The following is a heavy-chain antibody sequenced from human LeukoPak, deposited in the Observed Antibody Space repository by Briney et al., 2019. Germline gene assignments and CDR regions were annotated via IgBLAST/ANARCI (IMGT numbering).Heavy chain of an antibody. CDR3: AAGGSGYYFDY. V-gene: IGHV3-23*01. Sequence: GGSLRLSGAASGFTFSSYAMSWVRQAPGKGLEWVSAISGSGGSTYYADSVKGRFTISRDNSKNTLYLQMNSLRAEDTAVYYCAAGGSGYYFDYWGQGTLVTVSS. D-gene: IGHD3-22*01. J-gene: IGHJ4*02. CDR2: ISGSGGST. CDR1: GFTFSSYA.